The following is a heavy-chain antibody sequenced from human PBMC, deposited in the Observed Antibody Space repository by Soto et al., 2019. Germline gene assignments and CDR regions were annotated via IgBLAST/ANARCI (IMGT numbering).Heavy chain of an antibody. CDR3: SRYDRDTPSPIFDF. J-gene: IGHJ4*02. Sequence: SETLSLTCAVSGSSINSVYHWGWIRQPPGKGLEWIGSVYLSGITYYNPSLQSRVTMSVDTSKNQFSLKLSSVTAADTAMYFCSRYDRDTPSPIFDFWCQGILVTVSS. CDR1: GSSINSVYH. V-gene: IGHV4-38-2*01. CDR2: VYLSGIT. D-gene: IGHD3-16*02.